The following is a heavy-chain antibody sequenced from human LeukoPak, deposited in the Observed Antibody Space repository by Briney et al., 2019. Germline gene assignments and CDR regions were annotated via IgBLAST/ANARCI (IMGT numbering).Heavy chain of an antibody. CDR3: ARYYDSSGYYYFDY. CDR2: IYYSGST. CDR1: GGSISSGDYY. J-gene: IGHJ4*02. Sequence: SQTLSLTCTVSGGSISSGDYYWSWIRQPPGKGLEWIGYIYYSGSTYYNPSLKSRVTISVDTSKNQFSLKLSSVTAADTAVYYCARYYDSSGYYYFDYWGQGTLVTVSS. D-gene: IGHD3-22*01. V-gene: IGHV4-30-4*01.